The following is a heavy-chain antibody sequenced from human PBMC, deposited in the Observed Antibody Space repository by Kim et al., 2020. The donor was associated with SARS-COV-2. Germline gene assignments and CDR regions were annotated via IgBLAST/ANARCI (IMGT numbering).Heavy chain of an antibody. V-gene: IGHV3-30*18. D-gene: IGHD1-26*01. J-gene: IGHJ4*01. CDR1: GFTFSSYG. Sequence: GGSLRLSCAASGFTFSSYGMHWVRQAPGKGLEWVAVISYDGSNKYYADSVKGRFTISRDNSKNTLYLQMNSLRAEDTAVYYCAKDTQPIVGTFYFDYWG. CDR2: ISYDGSNK. CDR3: AKDTQPIVGTFYFDY.